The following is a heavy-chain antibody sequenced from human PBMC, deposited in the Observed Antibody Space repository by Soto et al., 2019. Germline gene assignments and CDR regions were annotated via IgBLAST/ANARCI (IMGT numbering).Heavy chain of an antibody. CDR1: GFSLSTNGVR. D-gene: IGHD2-2*03. CDR3: VHTLDRGYYYYNMDV. V-gene: IGHV2-5*02. CDR2: IHWDDDK. Sequence: SGPTLVNPTQTLTLTCTFSGFSLSTNGVRVGWIRQPAGKALEWLALIHWDDDKRYSPSLERRLTITKDTSKNQVVLTMTNIDPLDTATYYCVHTLDRGYYYYNMDVWGQGTTVTVSS. J-gene: IGHJ6*02.